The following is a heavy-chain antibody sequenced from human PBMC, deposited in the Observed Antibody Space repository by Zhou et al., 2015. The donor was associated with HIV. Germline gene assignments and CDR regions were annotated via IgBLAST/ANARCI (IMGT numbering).Heavy chain of an antibody. V-gene: IGHV1-69*06. J-gene: IGHJ5*02. D-gene: IGHD2-2*02. CDR1: GGTFSSYA. CDR3: ARDFSCSSTSCYSPSTTVMGWFDP. CDR2: IIPIFGTA. Sequence: QLQLVQSGAEVKKPGSSVKVSCKASGGTFSSYAISWVRQAPGQGLEWMGGIIPIFGTANYAQKFQGRVTITADKSTSTAYMELSSLRSEDTAVYYCARDFSCSSTSCYSPSTTVMGWFDPWGQGTLVTVSS.